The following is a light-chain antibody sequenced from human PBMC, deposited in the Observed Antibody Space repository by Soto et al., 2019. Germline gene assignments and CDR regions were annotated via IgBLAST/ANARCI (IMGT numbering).Light chain of an antibody. CDR3: RPYGRSLGFA. CDR2: GAS. CDR1: QSVSSNF. V-gene: IGKV3-20*01. Sequence: EIVLTQSPGTLSLSPGERATLSCRASQSVSSNFLAWYQEKPGQAPRLLIYGASSRATGIPDRFSGSGSGTDFTLTISRMEPEDFAVYYCRPYGRSLGFALGGGTKVEIK. J-gene: IGKJ4*01.